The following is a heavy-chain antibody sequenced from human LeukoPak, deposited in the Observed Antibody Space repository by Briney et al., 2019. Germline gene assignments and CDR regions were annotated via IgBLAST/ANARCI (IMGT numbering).Heavy chain of an antibody. CDR1: GYTFTNYG. D-gene: IGHD5-12*01. CDR3: ARSYDYYYYYGMDV. CDR2: ISAYNGNT. V-gene: IGHV1-18*01. Sequence: ASVKVSCKASGYTFTNYGISWVRQAPGQGLEWMGWISAYNGNTNYAQKLQGRVTMTTDTSTSTAYMELSSLRSEDTAVYYCARSYDYYYYYGMDVWGQGTTVTVSS. J-gene: IGHJ6*02.